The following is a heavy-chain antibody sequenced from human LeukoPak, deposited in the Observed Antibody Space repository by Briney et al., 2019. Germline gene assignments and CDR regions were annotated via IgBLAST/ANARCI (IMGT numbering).Heavy chain of an antibody. V-gene: IGHV3-23*01. D-gene: IGHD6-19*01. J-gene: IGHJ4*02. CDR1: GFTFSSYA. CDR3: AIGYSSGWTFDY. CDR2: ISGSGGST. Sequence: PGGSLRLSCAASGFTFSSYAMSWVRQAPGKGLEWVSAISGSGGSTYYADSVKGRFTISRDNSKNTLYLQMNSLRAEDTAVYYCAIGYSSGWTFDYWGQGTLVTVSS.